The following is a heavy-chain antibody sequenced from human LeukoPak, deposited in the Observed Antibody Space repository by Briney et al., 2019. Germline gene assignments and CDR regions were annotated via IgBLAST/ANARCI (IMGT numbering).Heavy chain of an antibody. CDR3: ARAPSEIGGYYPEYFRH. CDR2: ITSDGGT. Sequence: GGSVRLSCAASGFTFSTYWMHWVRQAPGKGLVWVSRITSDGGTNYADSVKGRFTISRDNAKKTVSLQMNSLRPEDTGVYYCARAPSEIGGYYPEYFRHWGQGTLVTVSS. D-gene: IGHD3-22*01. CDR1: GFTFSTYW. V-gene: IGHV3-74*01. J-gene: IGHJ1*01.